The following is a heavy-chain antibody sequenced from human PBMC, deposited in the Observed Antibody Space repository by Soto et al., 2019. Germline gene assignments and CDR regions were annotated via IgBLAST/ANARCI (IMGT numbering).Heavy chain of an antibody. D-gene: IGHD6-6*01. CDR1: GYTFTNFA. J-gene: IGHJ5*01. CDR3: ASGGAARHFDS. Sequence: ASVKVSCKTSGYTFTNFALSWVRQAPGQGLEWIGFVSANNGFTHFAQKFQGRVSVKTDTSTSTVYLDLRSLSSDDTAVYYCASGGAARHFDSWGQGTPVTVSS. V-gene: IGHV1-18*01. CDR2: VSANNGFT.